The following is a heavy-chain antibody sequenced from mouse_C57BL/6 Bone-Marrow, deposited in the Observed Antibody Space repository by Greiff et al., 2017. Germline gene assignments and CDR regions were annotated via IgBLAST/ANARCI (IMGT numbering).Heavy chain of an antibody. CDR3: AGYGNYWYFDV. CDR1: GFSLTSYG. V-gene: IGHV2-2*01. D-gene: IGHD2-1*01. CDR2: IWSGGST. J-gene: IGHJ1*03. Sequence: VQLQQSGPGLVQPSQSLSITCTVSGFSLTSYGVHWVRQSPGKGREWLGVIWSGGSTDYNAAFISRLSISKDNSKSQVFFKMNSLQADDTAIYYCAGYGNYWYFDVWGTGTTVTVSS.